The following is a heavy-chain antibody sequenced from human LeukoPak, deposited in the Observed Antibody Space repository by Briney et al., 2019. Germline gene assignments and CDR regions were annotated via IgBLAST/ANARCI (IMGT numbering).Heavy chain of an antibody. CDR3: GRVASRWGGPAYYFDY. J-gene: IGHJ4*02. CDR2: IWYDGSNK. V-gene: IGHV3-33*01. CDR1: GFTFSSYG. Sequence: PGESLRLSCAASGFTFSSYGMRWIRQAPGKGLEWVAVIWYDGSNKYYADPVKGRSTISRDNSKDTLYLQMDSLRAEDTGVYYCGRVASRWGGPAYYFDYWGQGTLVTVSS. D-gene: IGHD6-13*01.